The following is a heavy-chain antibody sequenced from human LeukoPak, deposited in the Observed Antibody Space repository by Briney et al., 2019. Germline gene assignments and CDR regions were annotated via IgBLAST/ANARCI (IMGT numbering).Heavy chain of an antibody. CDR1: GDSVSSNSAA. CDR2: TYYRSKWYN. D-gene: IGHD4-17*01. J-gene: IGHJ4*02. CDR3: ARSPLTTVTTGPGANYYDY. Sequence: SQTLSLSCAISGDSVSSNSAAWNWIRQSPSRGLEWLGRTYYRSKWYNDYAVSVKSRITINPDTSKNQFSLQLNSVTPEDTAVYYCARSPLTTVTTGPGANYYDYWGQRTLVTVSS. V-gene: IGHV6-1*01.